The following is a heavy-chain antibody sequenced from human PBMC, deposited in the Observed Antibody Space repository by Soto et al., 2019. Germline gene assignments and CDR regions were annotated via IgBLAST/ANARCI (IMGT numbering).Heavy chain of an antibody. Sequence: PGGSLRLSCAASGFPFNRNSVNWVRQAPGKGPEWASSISSSSTYKYYTDSVEGRFTISRDNSKNSVYLQMNSLRAEDTAVYFCPRGSGYTYRDVWGQGTTVTVSS. V-gene: IGHV3-21*01. CDR3: PRGSGYTYRDV. D-gene: IGHD5-18*01. J-gene: IGHJ6*02. CDR1: GFPFNRNS. CDR2: ISSSSTYK.